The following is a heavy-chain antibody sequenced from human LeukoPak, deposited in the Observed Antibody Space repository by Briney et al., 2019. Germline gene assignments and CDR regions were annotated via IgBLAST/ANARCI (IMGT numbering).Heavy chain of an antibody. CDR2: IISNGGST. V-gene: IGHV3-64D*09. J-gene: IGHJ4*02. CDR3: LCKGRSRPDFDY. Sequence: GGSLRLSCSASGFSFSSYTMNWVRQAQGKGLEYVSAIISNGGSTYYADSVKGRFAISRDNSKNTLYLQISSLKADDSAVKYRLCKGRSRPDFDYWGQGTLVTVCS. D-gene: IGHD2/OR15-2a*01. CDR1: GFSFSSYT.